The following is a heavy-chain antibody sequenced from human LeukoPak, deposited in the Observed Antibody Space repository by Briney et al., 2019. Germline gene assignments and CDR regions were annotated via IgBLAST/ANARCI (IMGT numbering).Heavy chain of an antibody. Sequence: GATVKISCKASGYTLTDYYMHWVQQAPGKGLEWMGRVEPEDGETIYAEKFQGRVSITADTSTDTVYMELSSLRSEDTAVYYCARVTQQLALQGFDPWGQGTLVTVSS. CDR2: VEPEDGET. J-gene: IGHJ5*02. CDR1: GYTLTDYY. V-gene: IGHV1-69-2*01. CDR3: ARVTQQLALQGFDP. D-gene: IGHD6-13*01.